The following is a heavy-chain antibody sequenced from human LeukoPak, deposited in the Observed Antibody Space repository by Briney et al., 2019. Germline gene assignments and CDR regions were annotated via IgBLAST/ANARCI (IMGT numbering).Heavy chain of an antibody. V-gene: IGHV4-34*01. Sequence: PSETLSLTCAVYGGSFSGYYWSWIRQPPGKGLEWIGEINHSGSTNYNPSLKSRVTISVDTSKNQFSLKLSSVTAADTAVYYCARGRREITILGVVIIRDAFDIWGQGTMVTVSS. CDR2: INHSGST. CDR3: ARGRREITILGVVIIRDAFDI. D-gene: IGHD3-3*01. J-gene: IGHJ3*02. CDR1: GGSFSGYY.